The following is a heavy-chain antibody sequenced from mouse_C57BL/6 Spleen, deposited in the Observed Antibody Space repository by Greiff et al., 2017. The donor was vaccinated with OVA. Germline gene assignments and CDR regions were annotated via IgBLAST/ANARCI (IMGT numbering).Heavy chain of an antibody. D-gene: IGHD1-1*01. CDR1: GYTFTSYW. J-gene: IGHJ2*01. Sequence: QVQLKQPGAELVKPGASVKMSCKASGYTFTSYWITWVKQRPGQGLEWIGDIYPGSGSTNYNEKFKSKATLTIDTSSSTAYVQLSSLTSEDSAVYYCAGRDYYGSRSFGCWGQGATLTVAS. CDR3: AGRDYYGSRSFGC. V-gene: IGHV1-55*01. CDR2: IYPGSGST.